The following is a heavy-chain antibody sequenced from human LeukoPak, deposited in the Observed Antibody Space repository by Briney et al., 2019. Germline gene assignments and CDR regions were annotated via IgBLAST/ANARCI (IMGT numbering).Heavy chain of an antibody. J-gene: IGHJ4*02. D-gene: IGHD3-10*01. CDR3: ASAVYYGSGSRDY. Sequence: GGSLRLSCAASGFTFSNSWMAWVRQAPGKGLEWVANIKQDASTKHYADSLKGRFTISRDNPKNSLYLQMNSLRAEDTAVYYCASAVYYGSGSRDYWGQGTLVTVSS. CDR2: IKQDASTK. CDR1: GFTFSNSW. V-gene: IGHV3-7*01.